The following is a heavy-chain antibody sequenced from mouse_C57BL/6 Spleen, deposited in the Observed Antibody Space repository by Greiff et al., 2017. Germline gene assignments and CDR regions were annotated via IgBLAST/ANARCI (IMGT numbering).Heavy chain of an antibody. V-gene: IGHV1-59*01. D-gene: IGHD4-1*01. J-gene: IGHJ4*01. Sequence: QVQLKQPGAELVRPGTSVKLSCKASGYTFTSYWMHWVKQRPGQGLEWIGVIDPSDSYTNYNQKFKGKATLTVDTSSSTAYMQLSSLTSEDSAVYYCSGAMDYWGQGTSVTVSS. CDR2: IDPSDSYT. CDR3: SGAMDY. CDR1: GYTFTSYW.